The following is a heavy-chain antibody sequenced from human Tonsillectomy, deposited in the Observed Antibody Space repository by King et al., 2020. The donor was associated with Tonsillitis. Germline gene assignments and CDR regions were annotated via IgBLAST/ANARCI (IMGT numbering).Heavy chain of an antibody. CDR3: AREGRIVGATDFDY. CDR1: GFTFSSYW. CDR2: IKQDGNEK. D-gene: IGHD1-26*01. V-gene: IGHV3-7*01. Sequence: VQLVESGGDLVQPEGSLRLSCVASGFTFSSYWMSWVRQAPGKGLEWVANIKQDGNEKYYVDSVKGRLTISRDNTQNSLYLQMNSLRAEDTAVYYCAREGRIVGATDFDYWGQGTLVTVSS. J-gene: IGHJ4*02.